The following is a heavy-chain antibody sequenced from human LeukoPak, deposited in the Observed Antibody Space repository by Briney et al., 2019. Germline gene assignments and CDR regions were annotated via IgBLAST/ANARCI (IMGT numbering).Heavy chain of an antibody. CDR2: IYSGGST. CDR3: ARSTYGSGSYTHDAFDI. CDR1: GFTVSSNY. Sequence: GGSLRLSCAASGFTVSSNYMSWVRQAPGKGLEWVSVIYSGGSTYYADSVKGRFTISRDNSKNTLYLQMNSLRAEDTAVYYCARSTYGSGSYTHDAFDIWGQGTMVTVSS. D-gene: IGHD3-10*01. J-gene: IGHJ3*02. V-gene: IGHV3-66*01.